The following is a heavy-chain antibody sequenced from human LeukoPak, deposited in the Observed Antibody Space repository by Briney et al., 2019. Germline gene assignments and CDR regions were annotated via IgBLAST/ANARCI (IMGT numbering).Heavy chain of an antibody. V-gene: IGHV5-51*01. Sequence: GGSLQISCQGSGCRFTSYWIGWVGRLPGKGLEGMGIIYPGDSDTRYSPSFQGQVTISADKSIRTAYLQWSSLKASDTAMYYCARRLTGVGATYDYWGQGTLVTVSS. CDR2: IYPGDSDT. D-gene: IGHD1-26*01. J-gene: IGHJ4*02. CDR1: GCRFTSYW. CDR3: ARRLTGVGATYDY.